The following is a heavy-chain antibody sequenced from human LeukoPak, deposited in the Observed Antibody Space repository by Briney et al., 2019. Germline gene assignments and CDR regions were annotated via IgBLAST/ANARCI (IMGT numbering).Heavy chain of an antibody. Sequence: ASVKVSCKASGYTFTGYYMHWVRQAPGQGLEWMGWINPNSGGTNYAQKFQGRVTMTRDTSISTAYVELSRLRSDDTAVYYCARAGSYDFWSGYYRWGQGTLVTVSS. CDR1: GYTFTGYY. CDR2: INPNSGGT. CDR3: ARAGSYDFWSGYYR. D-gene: IGHD3-3*01. V-gene: IGHV1-2*02. J-gene: IGHJ5*02.